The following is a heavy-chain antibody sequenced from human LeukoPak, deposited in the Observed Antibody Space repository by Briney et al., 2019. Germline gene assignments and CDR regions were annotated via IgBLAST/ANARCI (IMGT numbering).Heavy chain of an antibody. CDR3: ARGRGSSGGFDY. Sequence: SETLSLTCTVSGDSISGDYWSWIRQPPGKGLEWIAYIYYSGGTNYNPSLKSRVTISVDTSKNQFPLKLSSVTAADTAVYYCARGRGSSGGFDYWGQGTLVTVSS. J-gene: IGHJ4*02. CDR2: IYYSGGT. D-gene: IGHD3-16*01. CDR1: GDSISGDY. V-gene: IGHV4-59*01.